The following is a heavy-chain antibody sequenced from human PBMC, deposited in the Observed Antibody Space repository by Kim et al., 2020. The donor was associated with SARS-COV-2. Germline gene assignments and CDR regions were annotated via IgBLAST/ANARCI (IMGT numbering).Heavy chain of an antibody. V-gene: IGHV4-61*01. D-gene: IGHD6-19*01. CDR3: ARAKYSSGWYKLQGFDY. CDR1: GGSVSSGSYY. Sequence: SETLSLTCTVSGGSVSSGSYYWSWIRQPPGKGLEWIGYIYYSGSTNYNPSLKSRVTISVDTSKNQFSLKLSSVTAADTAVYYCARAKYSSGWYKLQGFDYWGQGTLVTVSS. CDR2: IYYSGST. J-gene: IGHJ4*02.